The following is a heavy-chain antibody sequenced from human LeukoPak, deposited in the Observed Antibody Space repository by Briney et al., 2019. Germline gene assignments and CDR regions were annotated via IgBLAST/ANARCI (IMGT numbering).Heavy chain of an antibody. Sequence: SETLSLTCTVSGDSISTSNSYWGWIRQPPGKGLEWIGGSYYSGNTYYNASLKSRVTISVDTSKNQFSLKLSSVTAADTAVYYCATLLITMVRGVNYYFDYWGQGTLVTVSS. CDR3: ATLLITMVRGVNYYFDY. CDR1: GDSISTSNSY. V-gene: IGHV4-39*01. J-gene: IGHJ4*02. D-gene: IGHD3-10*01. CDR2: SYYSGNT.